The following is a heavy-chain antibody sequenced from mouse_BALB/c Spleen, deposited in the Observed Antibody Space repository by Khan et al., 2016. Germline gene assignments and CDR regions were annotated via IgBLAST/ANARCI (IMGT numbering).Heavy chain of an antibody. CDR1: GYSITSDYA. CDR2: INYSGST. V-gene: IGHV3-2*02. Sequence: EVQLQELGPGLVKPSQSLSLTCTVTGYSITSDYARNWIRQFPGNKLEWMGYINYSGSTSYNPSLKSRISITRDTSKNQFFLQLNSVTTEDTATYYCARGYYGSSFFDYWGQGTTLTVSS. D-gene: IGHD1-1*01. CDR3: ARGYYGSSFFDY. J-gene: IGHJ2*01.